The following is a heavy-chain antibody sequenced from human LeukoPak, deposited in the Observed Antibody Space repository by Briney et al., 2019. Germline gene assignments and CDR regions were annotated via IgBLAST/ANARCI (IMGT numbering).Heavy chain of an antibody. CDR1: EFSVGSNY. V-gene: IGHV3-66*01. CDR3: AKSRGYSYGLFDY. CDR2: IYSGGST. D-gene: IGHD5-18*01. J-gene: IGHJ4*02. Sequence: GGSLRLSCAASEFSVGSNYMTWVRQAPGKGLEWVSLIYSGGSTYYADSVKGRFTISRDNSKSTLYLQMNSLRAEDTAVYYCAKSRGYSYGLFDYWGQGTLVIVSS.